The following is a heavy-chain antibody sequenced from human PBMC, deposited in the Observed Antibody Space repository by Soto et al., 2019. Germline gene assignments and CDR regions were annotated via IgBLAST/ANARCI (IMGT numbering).Heavy chain of an antibody. CDR3: ARKGLTVAGLGY. CDR2: INPNSGGT. Sequence: QVQLVQSGAEVKKPGASVKISCKASGYTFTDYYIHWVRQAPGQGLEWMGWINPNSGGTNYAQNFQGRVTMTRDASISTAYMELSKLRADDTAVYFFARKGLTVAGLGYWCQVSLVTVSS. CDR1: GYTFTDYY. V-gene: IGHV1-2*02. J-gene: IGHJ4*02. D-gene: IGHD6-19*01.